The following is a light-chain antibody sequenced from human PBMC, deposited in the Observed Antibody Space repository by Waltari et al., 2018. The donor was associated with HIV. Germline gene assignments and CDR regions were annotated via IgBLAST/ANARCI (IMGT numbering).Light chain of an antibody. Sequence: QSALTQPASVSGSPGQSITISCTGPSSYVGSYNLVSWYQQHPGKAPKLMIYEVSKRPSGVSNRFSGSKSGNTASLTISGLQAEDEADYYCCSYAGSSTFVVFGGGTKLTVL. V-gene: IGLV2-23*02. J-gene: IGLJ2*01. CDR3: CSYAGSSTFVV. CDR1: SSYVGSYNL. CDR2: EVS.